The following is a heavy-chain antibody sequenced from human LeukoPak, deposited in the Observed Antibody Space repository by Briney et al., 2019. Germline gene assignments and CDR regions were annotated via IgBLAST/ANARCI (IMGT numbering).Heavy chain of an antibody. CDR2: ISSSGSHT. J-gene: IGHJ5*02. V-gene: IGHV3-11*06. CDR1: GFTFSDYY. CDR3: ARVGVITAAGTYDL. Sequence: GGSLRLSCAASGFTFSDYYMTWIRQSPGKGLKWVSYISSSGSHTKYTDSVKGRVTISRDNAKNSLYLQMSSLRTDDTAVYYCARVGVITAAGTYDLWGQGTLVTVSS. D-gene: IGHD6-13*01.